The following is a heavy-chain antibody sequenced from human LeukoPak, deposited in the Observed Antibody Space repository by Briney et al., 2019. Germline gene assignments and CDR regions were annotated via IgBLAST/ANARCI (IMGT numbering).Heavy chain of an antibody. J-gene: IGHJ5*01. Sequence: PSETLSLTCAVYGGSFSGYYWSWIRQPPGKGLEWIGEINHSGSTNYNPSLKSRVTISVDTSKNQFSLKLSSVTAADTAVYYCARHGRSGSYDSWGQGTLVTVSS. CDR2: INHSGST. D-gene: IGHD1-26*01. CDR1: GGSFSGYY. CDR3: ARHGRSGSYDS. V-gene: IGHV4-34*01.